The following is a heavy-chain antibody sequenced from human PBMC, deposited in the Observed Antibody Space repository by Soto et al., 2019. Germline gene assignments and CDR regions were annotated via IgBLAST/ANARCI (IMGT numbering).Heavy chain of an antibody. V-gene: IGHV3-33*01. D-gene: IGHD2-2*01. CDR3: ARDLGDIVVVPAAMDRAVLEYYGMDV. J-gene: IGHJ6*02. CDR2: IWYDGSNK. CDR1: GFTFSSYG. Sequence: GGSLRLSCAASGFTFSSYGMHWVRQAPGKGLEWVAVIWYDGSNKYYADSVKGRFTISRDNSKNTLYLQMNSLRAEDTAVYYCARDLGDIVVVPAAMDRAVLEYYGMDVWGQGTTVTVSS.